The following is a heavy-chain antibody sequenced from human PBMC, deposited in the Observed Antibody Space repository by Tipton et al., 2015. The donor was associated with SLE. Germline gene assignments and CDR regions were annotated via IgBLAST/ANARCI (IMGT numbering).Heavy chain of an antibody. V-gene: IGHV4-34*01. D-gene: IGHD3-3*01. CDR1: GGSFSGYY. J-gene: IGHJ4*02. CDR2: INHSGST. CDR3: ARAYDFWSGYPRTLDY. Sequence: TLSLTCAVYGGSFSGYYWSWIRQPPGKGLEWIGEINHSGSTNYNPSLKSRVTISVDTSKNQFSLKLSSVTAADTAVYYCARAYDFWSGYPRTLDYWGQGPLVTGSS.